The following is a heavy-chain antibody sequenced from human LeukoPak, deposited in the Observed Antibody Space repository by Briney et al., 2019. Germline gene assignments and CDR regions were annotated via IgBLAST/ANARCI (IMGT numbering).Heavy chain of an antibody. Sequence: TGGSLRLSCAASGFTFSSYAMSWVRQAPGKGLEWVSAISGSGGSTYYADSVKGRFTISRDNSKNTLYLQMNSLRAEDTAVYYCAKAFGVTMIVVVITPLDYWGQGTLVTVSS. J-gene: IGHJ4*02. CDR1: GFTFSSYA. CDR3: AKAFGVTMIVVVITPLDY. D-gene: IGHD3-22*01. V-gene: IGHV3-23*01. CDR2: ISGSGGST.